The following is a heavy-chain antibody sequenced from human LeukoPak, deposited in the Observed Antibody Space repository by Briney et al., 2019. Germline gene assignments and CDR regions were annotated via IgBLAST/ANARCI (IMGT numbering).Heavy chain of an antibody. J-gene: IGHJ4*02. CDR1: GLTFSSFS. CDR3: ARLRRNSDKSGFYYYYDY. D-gene: IGHD3-22*01. CDR2: INTVASYI. V-gene: IGHV3-21*06. Sequence: PGGSLRLSCAAPGLTFSSFSFNWVRQGPGKGLEWVSSINTVASYIYYADSVKGRFTISRDNAKNSLYLQMNSLRAEDTGVYYCARLRRNSDKSGFYYYYDYWGQGTLVTVPS.